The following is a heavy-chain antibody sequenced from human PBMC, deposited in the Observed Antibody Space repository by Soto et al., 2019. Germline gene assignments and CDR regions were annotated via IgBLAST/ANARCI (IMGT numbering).Heavy chain of an antibody. CDR2: INYSGIT. J-gene: IGHJ4*02. CDR1: GGSFSGYY. CDR3: ARGGGVYYFDY. V-gene: IGHV4-34*01. D-gene: IGHD2-8*02. Sequence: SETLSLTCAVYGGSFSGYYWSWIRQPPGEGLEWIGEINYSGITNYNPSLKSRVTISVDTSKSQFSLKLSSVTAADTAVYYCARGGGVYYFDYWGQGTLVTVSS.